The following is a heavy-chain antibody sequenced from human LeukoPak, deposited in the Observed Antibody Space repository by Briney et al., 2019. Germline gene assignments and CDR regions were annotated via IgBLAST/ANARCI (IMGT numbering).Heavy chain of an antibody. Sequence: GSLRLSCAASGFTFSSSWMHRVRQAPGKGLVWVSRINIDGSTTNYADSVKGRFTISRDNAKNTLYLQMNSLRAEDTAVYYCARENRGYNYGYFDYWGQGNLVTVSS. J-gene: IGHJ4*02. V-gene: IGHV3-74*01. CDR2: INIDGSTT. D-gene: IGHD5-18*01. CDR1: GFTFSSSW. CDR3: ARENRGYNYGYFDY.